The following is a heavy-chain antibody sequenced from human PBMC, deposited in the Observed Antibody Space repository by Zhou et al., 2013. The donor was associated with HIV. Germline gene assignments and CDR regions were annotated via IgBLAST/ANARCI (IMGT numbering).Heavy chain of an antibody. CDR3: ARESNASGRGRSMDH. J-gene: IGHJ4*02. V-gene: IGHV1-46*01. CDR2: ADPSGGGP. Sequence: QVHLVQSGAEVKKPGASVKVSCKTSGYRFTEYFVHWLRKAPGQGPEWMGKADPSGGGPLFAQKFQGRLIVTRDTSTSTVHMFLSGLRSDDTATYYCARESNASGRGRSMDHWGQGT. CDR1: GYRFTEYF. D-gene: IGHD3-16*01.